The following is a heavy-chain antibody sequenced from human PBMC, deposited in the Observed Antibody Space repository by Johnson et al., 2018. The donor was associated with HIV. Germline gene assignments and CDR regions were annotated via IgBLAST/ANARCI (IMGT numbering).Heavy chain of an antibody. CDR2: ISSNGGST. J-gene: IGHJ3*02. Sequence: MMLVESGGGLVQPGGSLRLSCAASGFTFSSYAMHWVRQAPGKGLEFVSSISSNGGSTFYANSVKGRFTISRDNSKNTLYLQMGSLRAEDMAVYYCARSPFIAAAGTNAFDIWGQGTMVTVSS. D-gene: IGHD6-13*01. CDR1: GFTFSSYA. V-gene: IGHV3-64*01. CDR3: ARSPFIAAAGTNAFDI.